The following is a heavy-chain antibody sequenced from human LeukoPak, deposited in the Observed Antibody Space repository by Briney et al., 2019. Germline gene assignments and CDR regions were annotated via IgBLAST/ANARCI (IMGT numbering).Heavy chain of an antibody. V-gene: IGHV4-59*01. D-gene: IGHD3-3*01. J-gene: IGHJ5*02. CDR2: IYYSGST. Sequence: SETLSFTCTVSGGSISSYYWSWIRQPPGKGLEWIGYIYYSGSTNYNPSLKSRVTISVDTSKNQFSLKLSSETAADTAVYYCARVGYDFWSGYYNWFDPWGQGTLVTVSS. CDR1: GGSISSYY. CDR3: ARVGYDFWSGYYNWFDP.